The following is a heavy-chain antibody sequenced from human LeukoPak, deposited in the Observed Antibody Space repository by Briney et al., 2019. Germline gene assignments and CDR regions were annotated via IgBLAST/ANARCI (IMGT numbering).Heavy chain of an antibody. CDR2: ISTISGSGPGT. CDR3: AKAPIGYSSSWYYFDY. V-gene: IGHV3-23*01. Sequence: GGSLRLSCAASGFTVSNNFMTWVRQAPGKGPEWVSAISTISGSGPGTYYADSVKGRFTISRDKSKNTLYLQMNSLRAEDTAVYYCAKAPIGYSSSWYYFDYWGQGTLVTVSS. J-gene: IGHJ4*02. D-gene: IGHD6-13*01. CDR1: GFTVSNNF.